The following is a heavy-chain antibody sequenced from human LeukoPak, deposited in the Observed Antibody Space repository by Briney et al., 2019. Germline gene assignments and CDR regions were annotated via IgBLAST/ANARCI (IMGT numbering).Heavy chain of an antibody. CDR3: ARASSGWYDRTKYYFDY. J-gene: IGHJ4*02. CDR1: GYTFISYG. Sequence: GASVKVSCKASGYTFISYGINWVRQAPGQGLEWMGWISAYNGNTNYAQKLQGRVTMTTDTSTGTAYMELRSLRSDDTAVYYCARASSGWYDRTKYYFDYWGQGTLVTVSS. CDR2: ISAYNGNT. V-gene: IGHV1-18*01. D-gene: IGHD6-19*01.